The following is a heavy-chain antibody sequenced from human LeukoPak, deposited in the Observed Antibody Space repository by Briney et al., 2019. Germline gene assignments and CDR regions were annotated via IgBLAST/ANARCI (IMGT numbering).Heavy chain of an antibody. D-gene: IGHD3-3*01. Sequence: GGSLRLSCAASGFTFSSYSMNWVRQAPGKGLEWVSYISSSSSTIYYADSVKGRFTISRDNAKNSLYLQMNSLRAEDTAVYYCARWGILEWLGIYYYYMDVWGKGTTVTVSS. CDR1: GFTFSSYS. CDR2: ISSSSSTI. CDR3: ARWGILEWLGIYYYYMDV. V-gene: IGHV3-48*01. J-gene: IGHJ6*03.